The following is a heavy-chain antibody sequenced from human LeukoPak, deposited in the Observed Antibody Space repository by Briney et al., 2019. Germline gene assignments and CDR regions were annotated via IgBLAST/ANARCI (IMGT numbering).Heavy chain of an antibody. D-gene: IGHD6-13*01. CDR3: ARGYTSSYNWFDP. J-gene: IGHJ5*02. Sequence: GGSLRLSCAASGFTLSSYWLHWVRQAPGKGLAWVSRINSAGSVINYVDSVKGRFTVSRDIANNTVYLQMNSLRAEDTAVYYCARGYTSSYNWFDPWGQGTLVTVSS. V-gene: IGHV3-74*01. CDR2: INSAGSVI. CDR1: GFTLSSYW.